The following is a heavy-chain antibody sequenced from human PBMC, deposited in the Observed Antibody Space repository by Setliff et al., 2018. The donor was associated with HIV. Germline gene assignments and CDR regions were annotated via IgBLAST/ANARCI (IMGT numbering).Heavy chain of an antibody. Sequence: GGSLRLSCAASELTFSNYAMTWVRQAPGKGLEWVSSLSGSGGSTYYAASVKGRFTITRDNSKNTLYLRMNSLRAEDTDVYYCAQAQTSVSGSYYQYLQHWGQGTLVTVSS. D-gene: IGHD3-10*01. V-gene: IGHV3-23*01. CDR3: AQAQTSVSGSYYQYLQH. CDR2: LSGSGGST. CDR1: ELTFSNYA. J-gene: IGHJ1*01.